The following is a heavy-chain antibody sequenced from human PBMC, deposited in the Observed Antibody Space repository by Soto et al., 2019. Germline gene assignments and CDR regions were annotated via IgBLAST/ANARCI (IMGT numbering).Heavy chain of an antibody. D-gene: IGHD3-10*01. CDR3: ARFESHMVRGVIISDY. CDR1: GGSISSSSYY. Sequence: QLQLQESGPGLVKPSETLSLTCTVSGGSISSSSYYWGWIRQPPGKGLEWIGSIYYSGSTYYNPSLKSRVTISVDTSKNQFSLKLSSVTAADTAVYYCARFESHMVRGVIISDYWGQGTLVTVSS. V-gene: IGHV4-39*01. J-gene: IGHJ4*02. CDR2: IYYSGST.